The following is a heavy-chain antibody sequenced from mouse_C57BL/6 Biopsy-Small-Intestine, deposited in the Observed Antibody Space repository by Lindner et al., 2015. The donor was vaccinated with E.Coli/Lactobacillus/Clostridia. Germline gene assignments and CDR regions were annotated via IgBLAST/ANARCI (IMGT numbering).Heavy chain of an antibody. J-gene: IGHJ1*01. D-gene: IGHD1-1*01. Sequence: SVKVSCKPSGYSFTNYHMHWVRQAPGQGLEWVGWIDPNTGDTNSAQKFQARVTMTRDRSISTAYLEVRSLRSDDTAKYYCARVRSNFYGMEVWGQGTTVIVSS. CDR3: ARVRSNFYGMEV. V-gene: IGHV1-22*01. CDR2: IDPNTGDT. CDR1: GYSFTNYH.